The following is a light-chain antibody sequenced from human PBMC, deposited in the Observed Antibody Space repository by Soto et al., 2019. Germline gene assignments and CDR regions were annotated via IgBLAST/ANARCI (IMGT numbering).Light chain of an antibody. J-gene: IGKJ1*01. Sequence: DIQMTQSPSTVSAAVGARVTITCRARQKTHSWLTWYQQKPGKAPNLRSYKASSLETGVPSRFSGSGSGTEFTLTISSLQPDDFASYHCQQYKSYWTFGQGTKVDIK. CDR3: QQYKSYWT. CDR2: KAS. CDR1: QKTHSW. V-gene: IGKV1-5*03.